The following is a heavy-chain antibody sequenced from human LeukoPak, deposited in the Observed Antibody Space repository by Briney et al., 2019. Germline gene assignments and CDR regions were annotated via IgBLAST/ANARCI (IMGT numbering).Heavy chain of an antibody. Sequence: GGSLRLSCAASGFTFSSYGMHWVRQAPGKGLEWVAFIRYGGSNKYYADSVKGRFTISRDNSKNTLYLQMNSLRAEDTAVYYCAKDSRFLEWFHIDYWGQGTLVTVSS. CDR2: IRYGGSNK. V-gene: IGHV3-30*02. D-gene: IGHD3-3*01. CDR1: GFTFSSYG. J-gene: IGHJ4*02. CDR3: AKDSRFLEWFHIDY.